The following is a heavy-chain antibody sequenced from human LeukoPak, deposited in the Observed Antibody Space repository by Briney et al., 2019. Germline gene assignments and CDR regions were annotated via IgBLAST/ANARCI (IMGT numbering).Heavy chain of an antibody. J-gene: IGHJ6*03. D-gene: IGHD3-10*01. CDR2: ISYDGSNK. CDR1: GFTFSSYA. Sequence: GRSLRLSCAASGFTFSSYAMHWVRQAPGKGLEWVAVISYDGSNKYYADSVKGRFTISRDNSKNTLYLQMNGLRAEDTAVYYCAREMVRETTYYYYYMDVWGKGTSVTVSS. CDR3: AREMVRETTYYYYYMDV. V-gene: IGHV3-30*01.